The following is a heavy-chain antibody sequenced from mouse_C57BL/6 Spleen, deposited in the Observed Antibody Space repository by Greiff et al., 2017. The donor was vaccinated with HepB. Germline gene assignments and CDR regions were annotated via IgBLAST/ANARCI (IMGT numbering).Heavy chain of an antibody. V-gene: IGHV1-69*01. CDR2: IDPSDSYT. Sequence: VQLQQPGAELVMPGASVKLSCKASGYTFTSYWMHWVKQRPGQGLEWIGEIDPSDSYTNYNQKFKGKSTLTVDKSSSTAYMQLSSLTSEDSAVYYCARRAITRAMDYWGQGTSVTVSS. D-gene: IGHD2-4*01. CDR3: ARRAITRAMDY. CDR1: GYTFTSYW. J-gene: IGHJ4*01.